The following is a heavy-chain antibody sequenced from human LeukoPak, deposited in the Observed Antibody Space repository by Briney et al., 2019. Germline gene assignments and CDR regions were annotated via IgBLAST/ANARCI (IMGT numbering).Heavy chain of an antibody. V-gene: IGHV4-34*01. J-gene: IGHJ6*02. CDR1: GGSFSGYY. CDR2: INHSGST. CDR3: ARRRGLWFGVLSYGMDV. D-gene: IGHD3-10*01. Sequence: SETLSLTCAVYGGSFSGYYWSWIRQPPGKGLEWIGEINHSGSTNYNPSLKSRVTISVDTSKNQFSLKLSSVTAADTAVYYCARRRGLWFGVLSYGMDVWGRGTTVTVSS.